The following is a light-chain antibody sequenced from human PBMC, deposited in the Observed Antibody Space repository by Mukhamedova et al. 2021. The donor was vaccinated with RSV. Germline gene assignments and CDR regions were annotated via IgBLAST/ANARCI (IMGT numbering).Light chain of an antibody. V-gene: IGKV3-20*01. J-gene: IGKJ3*01. CDR2: AAS. CDR1: QSVSSSY. Sequence: GERATLSCRASQSVSSSYLAWYQQKPGQAPRLLIYAASNRATGILDRFSGSGSGTDFTLTISRLEPEDFAVYYCQHYGSSPYTFGP. CDR3: QHYGSSPYT.